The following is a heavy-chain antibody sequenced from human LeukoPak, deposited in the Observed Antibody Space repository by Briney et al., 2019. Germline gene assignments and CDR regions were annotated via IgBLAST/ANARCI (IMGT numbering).Heavy chain of an antibody. J-gene: IGHJ4*02. CDR3: AREEEGGTFDY. Sequence: ASVKVSCKASGSTFTSYFLHWVRQAPGQGLEWMGIVRPSGGSPDYAQKFQGRVTMTRDTSTSTVSMELSSLRSEDTAVYYCAREEEGGTFDYWGQGTLVTVSS. D-gene: IGHD3-16*01. CDR1: GSTFTSYF. V-gene: IGHV1-46*01. CDR2: VRPSGGSP.